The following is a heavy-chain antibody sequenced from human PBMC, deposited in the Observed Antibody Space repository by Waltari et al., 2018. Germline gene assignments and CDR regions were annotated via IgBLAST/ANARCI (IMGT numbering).Heavy chain of an antibody. CDR2: IIPIFGTA. J-gene: IGHJ4*02. D-gene: IGHD5-12*01. Sequence: QVQLVQSGAEVKKPGSSVKVSCQASGGTFSSYAISWVRQAPGPGLEWMGGIIPIFGTANYAQKFQGRVTITADESTSTAYMELSSLRSEDTAVYYCARTLTRGYSGYDTSRIDYWGQGTLVTVSS. V-gene: IGHV1-69*01. CDR1: GGTFSSYA. CDR3: ARTLTRGYSGYDTSRIDY.